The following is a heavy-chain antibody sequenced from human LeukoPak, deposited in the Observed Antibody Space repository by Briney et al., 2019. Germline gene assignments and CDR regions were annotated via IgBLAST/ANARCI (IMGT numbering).Heavy chain of an antibody. D-gene: IGHD4-17*01. J-gene: IGHJ4*02. CDR3: ARDPTVTNQYYFDY. V-gene: IGHV1-69*04. Sequence: ASVKVSCKASGGTFSSYAINWVRQAPGQRLEWMVTIIPIVNKANYAQNFQGRVTLTTDKSTSTAYMELSSLRSEDTAVYYCARDPTVTNQYYFDYWGQGTLVTVSS. CDR2: IIPIVNKA. CDR1: GGTFSSYA.